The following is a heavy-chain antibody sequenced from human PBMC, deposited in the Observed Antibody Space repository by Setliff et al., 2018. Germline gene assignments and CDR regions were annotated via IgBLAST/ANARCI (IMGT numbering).Heavy chain of an antibody. J-gene: IGHJ4*02. V-gene: IGHV4-61*02. CDR1: GGSISSGSYY. CDR3: AGGAGWCCDSSGYYYDY. D-gene: IGHD3-22*01. CDR2: IYTSGST. Sequence: PSETLSLTCTVSGGSISSGSYYWSWIRQPAGKGLEWIGRIYTSGSTNYNPSLKSRVTISVDTSKNQFSLKLSSVTAADTAVYYCAGGAGWCCDSSGYYYDYWGQGTLVTVSS.